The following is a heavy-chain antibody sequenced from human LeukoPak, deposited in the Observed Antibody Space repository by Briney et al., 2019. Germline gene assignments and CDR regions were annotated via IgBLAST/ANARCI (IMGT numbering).Heavy chain of an antibody. V-gene: IGHV4-39*01. D-gene: IGHD2-8*01. CDR1: GGSISTSGYY. Sequence: SETLSLTCSVSGGSISTSGYYWGWLRQPPGKGLEWIASMYYSGITYYNPSLKSRVTTSLDMSKNQFSLKLTSVTAADTAVYYCARHWKYCNIGDCHDNWFDPWGQGTLVTVSS. CDR3: ARHWKYCNIGDCHDNWFDP. CDR2: MYYSGIT. J-gene: IGHJ5*02.